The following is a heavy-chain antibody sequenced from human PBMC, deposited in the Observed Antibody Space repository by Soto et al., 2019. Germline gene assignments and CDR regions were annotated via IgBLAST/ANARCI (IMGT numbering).Heavy chain of an antibody. CDR2: ISAYNGNT. V-gene: IGHV1-18*01. D-gene: IGHD6-13*01. J-gene: IGHJ4*02. Sequence: GASLKVSCKASGYTFTSYGISWVRQAPGQGLEWMGWISAYNGNTNYAQKLQGRVTMTTDTSTSTAYMELRSLRSDDTAVYYCARDRYSSRLTPSHYWGQGTLVTVSS. CDR3: ARDRYSSRLTPSHY. CDR1: GYTFTSYG.